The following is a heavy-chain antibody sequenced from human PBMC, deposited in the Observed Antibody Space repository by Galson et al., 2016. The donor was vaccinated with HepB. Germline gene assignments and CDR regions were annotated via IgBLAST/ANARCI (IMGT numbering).Heavy chain of an antibody. J-gene: IGHJ4*02. V-gene: IGHV3-23*01. CDR2: ISGKDYTT. D-gene: IGHD3-10*01. CDR1: GFTFSSYA. Sequence: SLRLSCAASGFTFSSYAMSWVRQAPGKGLEWVSGISGKDYTTYYADSVKGRFTISRDNSKNTLYLQMNSLRADDTAVYYCAKIWFGELSTFDYWGQGSLVTVST. CDR3: AKIWFGELSTFDY.